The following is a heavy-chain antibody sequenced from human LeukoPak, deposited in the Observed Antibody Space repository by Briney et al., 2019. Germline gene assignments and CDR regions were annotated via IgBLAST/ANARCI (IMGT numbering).Heavy chain of an antibody. CDR1: GDSVSGNRAT. V-gene: IGHV6-1*01. CDR2: IYYRSKWYS. Sequence: SQTLSLTCAISGDSVSGNRATWNWHRQSPSRGLEWLGRIYYRSKWYSDYAVSVKGRITINPDTSKNQFSLLLNSVTPEDTAVYFCGRAEHDWGSDYWGQGTLVTVSS. D-gene: IGHD3-9*01. CDR3: GRAEHDWGSDY. J-gene: IGHJ4*02.